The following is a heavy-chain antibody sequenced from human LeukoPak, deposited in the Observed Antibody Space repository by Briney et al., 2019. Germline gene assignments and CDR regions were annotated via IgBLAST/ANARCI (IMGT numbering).Heavy chain of an antibody. Sequence: SETLSLTCAGYVGFFSGYYCSGIRQPPWKGLEWIGEINHSGSNNYTSSLKSRVTISVDTYTIQLSLKMSSVTDADTAVYYCARGYYGSGSHCCHMDVWGKGTTITVS. V-gene: IGHV4-34*01. CDR3: ARGYYGSGSHCCHMDV. D-gene: IGHD3-10*01. J-gene: IGHJ6*03. CDR1: VGFFSGYY. CDR2: INHSGSN.